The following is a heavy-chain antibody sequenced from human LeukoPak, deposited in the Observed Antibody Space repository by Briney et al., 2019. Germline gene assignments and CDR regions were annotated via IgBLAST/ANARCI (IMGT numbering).Heavy chain of an antibody. J-gene: IGHJ4*02. CDR2: IYSSGLT. Sequence: PSETLSLTCTVSGASISSSTYYWAWIRQPPGKSLEWIGSIYSSGLTYYHPSLKSRLTISSDTSNNQFSLKLSSVAAADTAVYYCARTESLTYYFDYWGQGTLVTVSS. CDR3: ARTESLTYYFDY. V-gene: IGHV4-39*01. CDR1: GASISSSTYY.